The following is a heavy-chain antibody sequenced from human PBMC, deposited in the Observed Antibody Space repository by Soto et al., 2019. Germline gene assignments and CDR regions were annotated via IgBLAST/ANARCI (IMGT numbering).Heavy chain of an antibody. V-gene: IGHV1-69*13. CDR1: GVTFSSYA. CDR2: IIPIFGTA. J-gene: IGHJ4*02. D-gene: IGHD1-26*01. CDR3: AAAYSGSYPLWYYFDY. Sequence: GASVKVSCKASGVTFSSYAISWVRQAPGQGLEWMGGIIPIFGTANYAQKFQGRVTITADESTSTAYMELSSLRSEDTAVYYCAAAYSGSYPLWYYFDYWGQGTLVTVSS.